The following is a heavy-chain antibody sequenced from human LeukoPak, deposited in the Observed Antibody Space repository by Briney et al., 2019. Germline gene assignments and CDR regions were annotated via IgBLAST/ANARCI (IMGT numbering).Heavy chain of an antibody. J-gene: IGHJ5*02. Sequence: GASVKVSCKASGYTFTSYDINWVRQATGQGLEWMGWMNPNSGNTGYAQKLQGRVTMTTDTSTSTAYMELRSLRSDDTAVYYCAIITGTTFRFDPWGQGTLVTVSS. CDR3: AIITGTTFRFDP. CDR1: GYTFTSYD. V-gene: IGHV1-8*01. CDR2: MNPNSGNT. D-gene: IGHD1-20*01.